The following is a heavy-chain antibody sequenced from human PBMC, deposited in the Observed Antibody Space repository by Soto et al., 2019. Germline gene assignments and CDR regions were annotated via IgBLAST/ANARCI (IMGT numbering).Heavy chain of an antibody. D-gene: IGHD3-22*01. V-gene: IGHV1-69*01. CDR1: GGTFSSYA. CDR3: ARDLRGFYDSSGYPYYFDY. J-gene: IGHJ4*02. Sequence: QVQLVQSGAEVKKPGSSVKVSCKASGGTFSSYAISWVRQAPGQGPEWMGGIIPIFGTANYAQKFQGRVTITADESTSTAYMELSSLRSEDTAVYYCARDLRGFYDSSGYPYYFDYWGQGTLVTVSS. CDR2: IIPIFGTA.